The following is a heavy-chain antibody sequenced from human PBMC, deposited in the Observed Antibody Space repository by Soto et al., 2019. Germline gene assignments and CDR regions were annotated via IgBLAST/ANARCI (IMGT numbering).Heavy chain of an antibody. CDR1: GDTCSTYT. J-gene: IGHJ6*04. V-gene: IGHV1-69*05. CDR2: ISPRSGAS. D-gene: IGHD2-15*01. CDR3: AREGIVLSPSTVNSDHYCYALDV. Sequence: QGQLVQSGAEVKKPGSSVKVSCKASGDTCSTYTITWVRQAPGQGIEWMGGISPRSGASNYAKKFQGRVTNTPDESTSTASIELSSLGSGDTAVYYWAREGIVLSPSTVNSDHYCYALDVWGTGTTVTVSS.